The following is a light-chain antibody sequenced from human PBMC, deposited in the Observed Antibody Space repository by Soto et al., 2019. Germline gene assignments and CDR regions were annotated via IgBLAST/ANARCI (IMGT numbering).Light chain of an antibody. J-gene: IGLJ2*01. CDR1: TSNIGSNT. V-gene: IGLV1-44*01. Sequence: QSVLTQPPSASGTPGQRVIISCSGSTSNIGSNTVSWYQQLPGTAPKLLIYSDTQRPSGVPDRFSGSKSGTSASVAISGLQSEDEAEYFYSALCDSLHDHVVFGGGTQLTVL. CDR2: SDT. CDR3: SALCDSLHDHVV.